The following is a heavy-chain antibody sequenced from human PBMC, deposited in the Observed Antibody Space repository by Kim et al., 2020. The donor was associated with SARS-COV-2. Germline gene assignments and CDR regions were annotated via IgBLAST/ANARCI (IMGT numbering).Heavy chain of an antibody. CDR1: GFTFDDYT. Sequence: GGSLRLSCAASGFTFDDYTMHWVRQAPGKGLEWVSLISWDGGSTYYADSVKGRFTISRDNSKNSLYLQMNSLRTEDTALYYCAKAPLPVVPAAPIVATTVRGQGTLVTVSS. CDR3: AKAPLPVVPAAPIVATTV. J-gene: IGHJ4*02. V-gene: IGHV3-43*01. D-gene: IGHD2-2*01. CDR2: ISWDGGST.